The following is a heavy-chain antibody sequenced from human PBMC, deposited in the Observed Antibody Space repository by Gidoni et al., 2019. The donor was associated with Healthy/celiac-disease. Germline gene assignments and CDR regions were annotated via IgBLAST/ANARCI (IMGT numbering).Heavy chain of an antibody. CDR3: AREETKWELFHAFDI. CDR1: GDTCNGYD. J-gene: IGHJ3*02. CDR2: INPNSGGT. Sequence: QVQLVQPGAEAKKPGAAVKGSCKASGDTCNGYDMHWVRQAPGQGLEWMGWINPNSGGTNYAQKFQGRVTMTRDTSISTAYMELSRLRSDDTAVYYCAREETKWELFHAFDIWGQGTMVTVSS. V-gene: IGHV1-2*02. D-gene: IGHD1-26*01.